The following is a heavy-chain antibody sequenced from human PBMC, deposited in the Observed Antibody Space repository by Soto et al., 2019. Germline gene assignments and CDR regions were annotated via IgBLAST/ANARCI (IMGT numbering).Heavy chain of an antibody. D-gene: IGHD2-8*01. CDR1: GYTFTRYG. V-gene: IGHV1-18*01. J-gene: IGHJ6*02. Sequence: ASVKVSCKASGYTFTRYGISWVRQATGQGLEWMGWISGYNGDTNYAREFQGRVSMTIDTSTTTAYMELRSLTSDDTAVYYCAKNGQPPYYYYGLDVWGQGTKVTVSS. CDR3: AKNGQPPYYYYGLDV. CDR2: ISGYNGDT.